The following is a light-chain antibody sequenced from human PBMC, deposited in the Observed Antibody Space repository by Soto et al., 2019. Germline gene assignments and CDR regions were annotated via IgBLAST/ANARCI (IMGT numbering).Light chain of an antibody. V-gene: IGKV4-1*01. CDR2: WAS. Sequence: DIVMTQSPDSLAVSLGERATINCKSSQSVLHSSNNKNYLAWYQQKPGQPPKLLIYWASTRESGVPDRFSGRGSGTESTRTFISLQAEDVAVYYCQQYSSPPWTFGQVPKVEIK. J-gene: IGKJ1*01. CDR1: QSVLHSSNNKNY. CDR3: QQYSSPPWT.